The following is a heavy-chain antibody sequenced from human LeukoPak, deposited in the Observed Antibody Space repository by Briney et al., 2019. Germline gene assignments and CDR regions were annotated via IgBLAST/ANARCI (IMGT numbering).Heavy chain of an antibody. D-gene: IGHD5-12*01. CDR1: GFTFSSYG. Sequence: GRSLRLSCAASGFTFSSYGMHWVRQAPGKGLEWVAVIWYDGSNKYYADSVKGRSTISRDNSKNTLYLQMNSLRAEGTAVYYCARAVATITRAFDYWGQGTLVTVSS. CDR3: ARAVATITRAFDY. J-gene: IGHJ4*02. V-gene: IGHV3-33*01. CDR2: IWYDGSNK.